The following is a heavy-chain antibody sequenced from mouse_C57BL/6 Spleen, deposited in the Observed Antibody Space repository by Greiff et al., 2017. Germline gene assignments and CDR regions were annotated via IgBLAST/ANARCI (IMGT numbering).Heavy chain of an antibody. CDR1: GYTFTSYW. D-gene: IGHD2-14*01. J-gene: IGHJ2*01. CDR2: IYPGGSST. CDR3: AREAGTGGYYMDY. V-gene: IGHV1-55*01. Sequence: QFQLQQPGAELVKPGASVKMSCKASGYTFTSYWITWVKQRPGQGLEWIGDIYPGGSSTNYNEKFKSKATLTVDTSSSTAYMQLSSLTSEDSAVYYCAREAGTGGYYMDYWGQGTTLTVSS.